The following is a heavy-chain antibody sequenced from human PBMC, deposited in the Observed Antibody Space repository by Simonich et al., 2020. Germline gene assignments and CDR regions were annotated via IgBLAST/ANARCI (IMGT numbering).Heavy chain of an antibody. CDR3: ACLGTGDAFDI. Sequence: EVQLVESGGGLVQPGGSLRLSCAASGFTFSSYWMSWVRQARVRGRGGVANRKRDGSEKYYVDSVKGRFTISRDNAKNSLYLQMNSLRAEDTAVYYCACLGTGDAFDIWGQGTMVTVSS. CDR2: RKRDGSEK. D-gene: IGHD3-9*01. CDR1: GFTFSSYW. J-gene: IGHJ3*02. V-gene: IGHV3-7*01.